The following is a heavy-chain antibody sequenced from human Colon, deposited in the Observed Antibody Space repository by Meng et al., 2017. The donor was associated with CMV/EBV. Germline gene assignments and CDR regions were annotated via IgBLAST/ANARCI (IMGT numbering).Heavy chain of an antibody. CDR2: ISAYNGNT. J-gene: IGHJ6*02. Sequence: ASVKVSCKASGYTFTTYDINWVRQATGQGLEWMGWISAYNGNTNYAQKLQGRVTMTTDTSTSTAYMELRSLRSDDTAVYYCARDGKVVPGPMDVWGQGTTVTVSS. CDR3: ARDGKVVPGPMDV. V-gene: IGHV1-18*01. D-gene: IGHD2-2*01. CDR1: GYTFTTYD.